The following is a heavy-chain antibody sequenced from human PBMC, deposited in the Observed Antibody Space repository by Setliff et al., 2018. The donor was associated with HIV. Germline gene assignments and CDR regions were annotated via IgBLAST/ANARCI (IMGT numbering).Heavy chain of an antibody. J-gene: IGHJ4*02. Sequence: SETLSLTCTVSGGSISSSNHYWGWIRQPPGKGLEWIGNIYYSGSTYYNPSLKSRVTISVDTSKNQFSLKLSSVTAADTAVYYCATWGRNNWNYFSYWGQGTLVTVSS. CDR2: IYYSGST. CDR1: GGSISSSNHY. V-gene: IGHV4-39*07. CDR3: ATWGRNNWNYFSY. D-gene: IGHD1-20*01.